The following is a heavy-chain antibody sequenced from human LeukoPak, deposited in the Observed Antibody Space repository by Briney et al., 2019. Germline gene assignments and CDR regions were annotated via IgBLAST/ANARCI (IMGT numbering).Heavy chain of an antibody. CDR2: IYPGDSDT. V-gene: IGHV5-51*01. CDR1: GYIFTSYW. Sequence: GESLKISCKTSGYIFTSYWIGWVRQMPGKGLGWMGIIYPGDSDTRYSPSFQGQVTISADKSISTAYLQWSSLRASDTAIYYCARHTHHDYWGQGTLVTVSS. CDR3: ARHTHHDY. J-gene: IGHJ4*02.